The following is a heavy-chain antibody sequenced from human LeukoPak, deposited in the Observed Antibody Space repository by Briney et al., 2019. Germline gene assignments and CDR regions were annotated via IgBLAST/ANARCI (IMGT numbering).Heavy chain of an antibody. D-gene: IGHD5-18*01. CDR3: AKGNVDTAMARNY. CDR2: IRYDGSNK. Sequence: PGGSLRLSCAASGFTFSSYGMHWVRQAPGKGLEWVAFIRYDGSNKYYADSVKGRFTISRDNSKNTLYLQMNSLRAEDTAVYYCAKGNVDTAMARNYWGQGTLVTVSS. CDR1: GFTFSSYG. V-gene: IGHV3-30*02. J-gene: IGHJ4*02.